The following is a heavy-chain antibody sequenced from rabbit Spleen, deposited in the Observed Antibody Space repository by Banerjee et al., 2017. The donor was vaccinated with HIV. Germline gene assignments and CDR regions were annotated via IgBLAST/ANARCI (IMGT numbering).Heavy chain of an antibody. V-gene: IGHV1S40*01. Sequence: QSLEESGGGLVQPEGSLTLTCKASGFSFSSNDYMCWVRQAPGKGLEWIGYIEPIFGNTYYASWAKGRFTISKTSSTTLTLQMTSLTAADTATYFCARSTYGYDDYGDLYYAAMDLWGPGTLVTVS. CDR1: GFSFSSNDY. CDR3: ARSTYGYDDYGDLYYAAMDL. CDR2: IEPIFGNT. D-gene: IGHD2-1*01. J-gene: IGHJ6*01.